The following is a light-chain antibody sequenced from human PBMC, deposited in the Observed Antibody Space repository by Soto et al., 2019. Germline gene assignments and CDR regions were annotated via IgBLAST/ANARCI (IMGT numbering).Light chain of an antibody. CDR2: GAS. Sequence: EIVMTQSPATLSVSPGERATLSCRASQSICGTLAWYQQKPGQAPRLLIYGASTRATGIPARFSGSGSGTEFTLTISSLQSEDFAVYYCQQYNNWPPLTFGGGTKVDIK. CDR3: QQYNNWPPLT. J-gene: IGKJ4*01. CDR1: QSICGT. V-gene: IGKV3-15*01.